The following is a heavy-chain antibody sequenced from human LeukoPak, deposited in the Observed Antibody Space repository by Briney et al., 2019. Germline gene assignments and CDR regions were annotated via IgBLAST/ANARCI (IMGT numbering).Heavy chain of an antibody. CDR1: GYTFTSYY. CDR3: ARVPGFGELFWYFDL. Sequence: GASVKVSCKASGYTFTSYYMHWVRQAPGQGLEWMGIINPSGGSTSYAQKFQGRVTMTRDTSTSTVYMELSSLRSEDTAVYYCARVPGFGELFWYFDLWGRGTLVTVSS. CDR2: INPSGGST. V-gene: IGHV1-46*01. D-gene: IGHD3-10*01. J-gene: IGHJ2*01.